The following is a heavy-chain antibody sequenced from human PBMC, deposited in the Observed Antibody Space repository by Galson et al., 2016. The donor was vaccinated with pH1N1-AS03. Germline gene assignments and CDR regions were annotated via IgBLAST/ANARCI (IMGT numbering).Heavy chain of an antibody. V-gene: IGHV3-15*01. D-gene: IGHD4-11*01. Sequence: SLRLSCAASGFGFSFVDAWMSWVRQAPGKGLEWVGRIKSGTDGGTTDYAAPVKGRFSISRDDSKNTLYLQINSLQTEDTAVYYCTTDPTDHSASYAWGQGTLVAVSS. CDR1: GFGFSFVDAW. CDR3: TTDPTDHSASYA. CDR2: IKSGTDGGTT. J-gene: IGHJ5*02.